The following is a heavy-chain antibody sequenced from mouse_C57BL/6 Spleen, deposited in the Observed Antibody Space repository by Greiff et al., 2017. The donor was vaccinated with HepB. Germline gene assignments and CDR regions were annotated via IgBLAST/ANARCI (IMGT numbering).Heavy chain of an antibody. D-gene: IGHD2-5*01. V-gene: IGHV2-3*01. CDR1: GFSLTSYG. Sequence: VQLQQSGPGLVAPSQSLSITCTVSGFSLTSYGVSWVRQPPGKGLEWLGVIWGDGSTNYHSAIISRLSISKDNSKSQVCLKLNSLQTEDTATYYCAKRSKGWYFDDWGTGTTVTVSS. CDR2: IWGDGST. CDR3: AKRSKGWYFDD. J-gene: IGHJ1*03.